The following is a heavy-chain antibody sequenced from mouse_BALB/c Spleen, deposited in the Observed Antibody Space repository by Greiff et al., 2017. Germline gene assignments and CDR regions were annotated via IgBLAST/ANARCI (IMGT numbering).Heavy chain of an antibody. V-gene: IGHV14-1*02. J-gene: IGHJ1*01. Sequence: EVKLMESGAELVRPGALVKLSCKASGFNIKDYYMHWVKQRPEQGLEWIGWIDPENGNTIYDPKFQGKASITADTSSNTAYLQLSSLTSEDTAVYYCARRRWYFDVWGAGTTVTVSS. CDR1: GFNIKDYY. CDR3: ARRRWYFDV. CDR2: IDPENGNT.